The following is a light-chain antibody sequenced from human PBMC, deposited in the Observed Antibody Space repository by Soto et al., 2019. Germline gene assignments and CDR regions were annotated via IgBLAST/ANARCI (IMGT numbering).Light chain of an antibody. CDR1: TSDIGGHDY. CDR2: KVT. J-gene: IGLJ1*01. CDR3: SSYTTTTHGV. Sequence: QSALTQPASVSGSLGQSITISCTGTTSDIGGHDYVSWYQQHPGKAPRLIIFKVTGRPSGVSIRFSGSKSGNTASLTISGLQAEDEADYYYSSYTTTTHGVFGAGTNV. V-gene: IGLV2-14*01.